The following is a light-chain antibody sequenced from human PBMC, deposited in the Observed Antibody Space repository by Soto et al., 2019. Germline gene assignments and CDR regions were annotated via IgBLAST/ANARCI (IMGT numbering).Light chain of an antibody. V-gene: IGLV1-40*01. CDR1: SSNIGAGYD. CDR2: GNS. Sequence: QSALTQPPSVSGAPGQRVTISCTGSSSNIGAGYDVHWYQQLPGTAPKLLIYGNSNRPSGVPDRFSGSKSGTSASLAITGLQAEDEADYYCQSYDSSPSGSKVYGIGTKVT. CDR3: QSYDSSPSGSKV. J-gene: IGLJ1*01.